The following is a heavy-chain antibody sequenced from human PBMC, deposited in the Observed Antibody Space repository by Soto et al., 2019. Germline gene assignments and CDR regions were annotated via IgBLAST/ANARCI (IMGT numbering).Heavy chain of an antibody. CDR2: ISGYNGDT. J-gene: IGHJ4*02. CDR1: GYTFTSYG. V-gene: IGHV1-18*01. D-gene: IGHD3-16*01. Sequence: QVQLVQSGGEVKQPGASVKVSCKTSGYTFTSYGISWVRQSPGQGLEWMGWISGYNGDTKYVQKFQGRATLTTDTSTNTAYMEVRSLRSDATAVYYCARDWVGDLAYWGQGTRVTVSS. CDR3: ARDWVGDLAY.